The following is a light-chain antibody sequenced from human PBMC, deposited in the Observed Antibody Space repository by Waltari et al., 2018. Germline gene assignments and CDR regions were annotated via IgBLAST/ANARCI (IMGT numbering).Light chain of an antibody. J-gene: IGLJ3*02. CDR1: RSNLGRNY. CDR2: RNK. V-gene: IGLV1-47*01. Sequence: QSVLTQPPSASGPHGQRVTISCSGTRSNLGRNYVSWYQQLPGTAPNLLIYRNKQRPPGGPDRFSGSKSGTSASLAISGLRSEDEADYYCAAWDDSLSGRVFGGGTKVTVL. CDR3: AAWDDSLSGRV.